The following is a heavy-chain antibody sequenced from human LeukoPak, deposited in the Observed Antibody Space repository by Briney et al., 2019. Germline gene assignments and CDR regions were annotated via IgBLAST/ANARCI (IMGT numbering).Heavy chain of an antibody. CDR2: IYHSGST. J-gene: IGHJ5*02. D-gene: IGHD3-22*01. CDR1: GGSISSSSYY. Sequence: SETLSLTCTVSGGSISSSSYYWGWIRQPPGKGLEWIGSIYHSGSTYYNPSLKSRVTISVDTSKNQFSLKLSSVTAADTAVYYCARVRENYDSSGSPYNWFDPWGQGTLVTVSS. V-gene: IGHV4-39*07. CDR3: ARVRENYDSSGSPYNWFDP.